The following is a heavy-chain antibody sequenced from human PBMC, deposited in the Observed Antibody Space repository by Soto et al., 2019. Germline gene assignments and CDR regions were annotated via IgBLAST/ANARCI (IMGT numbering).Heavy chain of an antibody. J-gene: IGHJ3*01. CDR1: GFSFRNAW. CDR3: TTVPAYDYIWGICGEGL. Sequence: EVQLVESGGGLVKPGGSLRLSCAVSGFSFRNAWMSWVRQAPGKGLEWVARLKSKTDGGTTDYAAPVKGRFNISRDDSKNTIYLQMNSLETEATAVYYCTTVPAYDYIWGICGEGLWGQGTMVTVSS. D-gene: IGHD3-16*01. CDR2: LKSKTDGGTT. V-gene: IGHV3-15*01.